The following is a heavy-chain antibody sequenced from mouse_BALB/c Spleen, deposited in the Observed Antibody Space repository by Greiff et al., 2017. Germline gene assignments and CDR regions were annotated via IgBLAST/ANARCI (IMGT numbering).Heavy chain of an antibody. CDR2: IDPETGGT. J-gene: IGHJ3*01. Sequence: VQLVESGAELVRPGASVTLSCKASGYTFTDYEMHWVKQTPVHGLEWIGAIDPETGGTAYNQKFKGKATLTADKSSSTAYMELRSLTSEDSAVYYCTRSYGNYEAWFAYWGQGTLVTVSA. CDR3: TRSYGNYEAWFAY. CDR1: GYTFTDYE. V-gene: IGHV1-15*01. D-gene: IGHD2-1*01.